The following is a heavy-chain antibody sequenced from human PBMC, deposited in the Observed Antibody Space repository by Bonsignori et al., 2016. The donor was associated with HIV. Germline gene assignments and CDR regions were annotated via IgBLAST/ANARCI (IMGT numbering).Heavy chain of an antibody. CDR1: GYTFTDYY. CDR2: INSKSGGT. D-gene: IGHD3-10*01. V-gene: IGHV1-2*02. J-gene: IGHJ4*02. CDR3: ARDPLTYYGSGSYLNS. Sequence: QVQLVQSGAEVKKPGASVKVSCKTSGYTFTDYYIHWVRQAPGQGLEWMGWINSKSGGTKYAQKFQGRVTMTRDTSTTTAYVDLSRLRADDTAVYYCARDPLTYYGSGSYLNSWGQGTTVT.